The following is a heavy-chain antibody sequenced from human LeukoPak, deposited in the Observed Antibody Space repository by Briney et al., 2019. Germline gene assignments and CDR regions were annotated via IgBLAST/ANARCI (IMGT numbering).Heavy chain of an antibody. CDR1: GFTFSSYS. D-gene: IGHD6-6*01. CDR2: ISSSSSYI. J-gene: IGHJ4*02. CDR3: ARDFLYRSSSGY. Sequence: PGGSLRLSCAASGFTFSSYSMNWVRQAPGKGLGWVSSISSSSSYIYYADSVKGRFTISRDNAKNSLYLQMNSLRAEDTAVYYCARDFLYRSSSGYWGQGTLVTVSS. V-gene: IGHV3-21*01.